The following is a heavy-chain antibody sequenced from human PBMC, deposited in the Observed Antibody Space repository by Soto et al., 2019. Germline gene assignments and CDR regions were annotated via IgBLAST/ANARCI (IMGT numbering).Heavy chain of an antibody. D-gene: IGHD6-19*01. CDR3: ARARYSSGPDYFDY. V-gene: IGHV4-59*01. Sequence: SETLSLTCTVSGGSISSYYWSWIRQPPGKGLEWIGYIYYSGSTNYNPSLKSRVTISVDTSKNQFSLKLSSVTAADTAVYYCARARYSSGPDYFDYWGQGTLVTVSS. CDR2: IYYSGST. CDR1: GGSISSYY. J-gene: IGHJ4*02.